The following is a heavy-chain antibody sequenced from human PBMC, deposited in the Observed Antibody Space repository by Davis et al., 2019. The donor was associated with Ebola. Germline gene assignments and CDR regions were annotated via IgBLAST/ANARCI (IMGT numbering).Heavy chain of an antibody. CDR1: GFTFSSYG. V-gene: IGHV3-30*03. D-gene: IGHD6-19*01. CDR2: ISYDGSNK. CDR3: SGLGASSGWYLP. J-gene: IGHJ5*02. Sequence: PGGSLRLSCVASGFTFSSYGMHWVRQAPGKGLEWVAVISYDGSNKYYADSVKGRFTISRDNSKNTLYLQMNSLRAEDTAVYYCSGLGASSGWYLPWGQGTLVTVSS.